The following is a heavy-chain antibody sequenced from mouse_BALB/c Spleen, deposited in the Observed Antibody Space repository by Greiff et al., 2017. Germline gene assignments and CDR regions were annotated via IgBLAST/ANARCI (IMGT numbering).Heavy chain of an antibody. D-gene: IGHD1-1*01. CDR1: GFSLTSYG. Sequence: VKLMESGPGLVAPSQSLSITCTVSGFSLTSYGVHWVRQPPGKGLEWLGVIWAGGSTNYNSALMSRLSISKDNSKSQVFLKMNSLQTDDTAMYYCARVGDYYGSRSAMDYWGQGTSVTVSS. CDR3: ARVGDYYGSRSAMDY. J-gene: IGHJ4*01. V-gene: IGHV2-9*02. CDR2: IWAGGST.